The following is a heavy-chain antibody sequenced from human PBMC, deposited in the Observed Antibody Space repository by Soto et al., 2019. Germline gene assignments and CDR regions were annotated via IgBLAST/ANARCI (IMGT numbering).Heavy chain of an antibody. D-gene: IGHD2-15*01. CDR2: ISYSGST. Sequence: ETLSLSCPVSGVSMSSYYWTWLRQSPGRGLEWIGYISYSGSTYYNPSLKSRVTISADTSKNQFSLRMNSMIAADTAVYYCARADPDASVGYWGQGTLVTVSS. V-gene: IGHV4-59*01. CDR3: ARADPDASVGY. CDR1: GVSMSSYY. J-gene: IGHJ4*02.